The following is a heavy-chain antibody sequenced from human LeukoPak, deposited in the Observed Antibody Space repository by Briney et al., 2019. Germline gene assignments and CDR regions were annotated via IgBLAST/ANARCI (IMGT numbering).Heavy chain of an antibody. Sequence: GRSLRLSCAASGFTFSSYAMHWVRQAPGKGLEWVAVISYDGSNKYYADSVKGRFTISRDNSKNTLYLQMNSLRAEDTAVYYCARDRKSIAARSFDYWGQGTLVTVSS. J-gene: IGHJ4*02. CDR2: ISYDGSNK. V-gene: IGHV3-30*01. CDR1: GFTFSSYA. CDR3: ARDRKSIAARSFDY. D-gene: IGHD6-6*01.